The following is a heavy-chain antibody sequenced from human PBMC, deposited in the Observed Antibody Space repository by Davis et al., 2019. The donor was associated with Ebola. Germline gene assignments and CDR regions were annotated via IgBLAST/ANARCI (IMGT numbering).Heavy chain of an antibody. Sequence: PGGSLRLSCAASGFTFSSYYMSWVRQAPGKGLEWVAKIKEDGSEKLEVDSVKGRFTISRDNAKDSLYLQMNSLRAEDTAVYYCARGSRNMDVWGQGTTVTVSS. CDR1: GFTFSSYY. V-gene: IGHV3-7*03. J-gene: IGHJ6*02. CDR2: IKEDGSEK. CDR3: ARGSRNMDV.